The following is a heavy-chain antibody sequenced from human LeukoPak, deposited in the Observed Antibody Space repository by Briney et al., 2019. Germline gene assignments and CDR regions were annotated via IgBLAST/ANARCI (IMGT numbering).Heavy chain of an antibody. V-gene: IGHV1-69*04. CDR1: GGTFSSYA. CDR2: IIPILGIA. D-gene: IGHD6-13*01. CDR3: ARAAAGVRDAFDI. Sequence: SVKVSCKASGGTFSSYAISWVRQAPGQGLEWMGRIIPILGIANYAQKFQGRVTITADKSTSTAYMELSSLRSEDTAVYYCARAAAGVRDAFDIWGQGTMVTVSS. J-gene: IGHJ3*02.